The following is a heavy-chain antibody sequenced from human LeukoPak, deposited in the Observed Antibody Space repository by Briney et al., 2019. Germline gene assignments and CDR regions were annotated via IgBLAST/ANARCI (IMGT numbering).Heavy chain of an antibody. Sequence: GGSLRLSCAASGFTFSSYSMNWVRQAPGKGLEWVSYISSSSRTIYYADSVKGRFTISRDNAKNSLYLQMNSLRAEDTAVYYCARDGGATPFDYWGQGTLVTVSS. CDR2: ISSSSRTI. D-gene: IGHD1-26*01. V-gene: IGHV3-48*01. J-gene: IGHJ4*02. CDR1: GFTFSSYS. CDR3: ARDGGATPFDY.